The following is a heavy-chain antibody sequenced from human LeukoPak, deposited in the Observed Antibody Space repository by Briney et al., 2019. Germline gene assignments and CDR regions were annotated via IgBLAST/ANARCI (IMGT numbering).Heavy chain of an antibody. D-gene: IGHD2-21*02. CDR2: INPSGGTT. CDR1: GYNFTSYY. V-gene: IGHV1-46*01. J-gene: IGHJ3*02. CDR3: ARDLVVVTGLRTRGSFDI. Sequence: GASVKVSCKASGYNFTSYYMHWVRQAPGQELEWMGIINPSGGTTSYAQKFQGRVTVTRDTSTSTVYMELSSLRSEDTAVYYCARDLVVVTGLRTRGSFDIWGQGTMVTVSS.